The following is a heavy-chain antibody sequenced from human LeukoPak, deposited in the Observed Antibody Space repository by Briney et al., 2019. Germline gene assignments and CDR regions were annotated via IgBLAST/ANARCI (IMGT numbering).Heavy chain of an antibody. V-gene: IGHV1-8*01. D-gene: IGHD2-2*02. Sequence: GASVKVSCKASGYTFTSYDINWVRQATGQGLEWMGWMNPYSGNTGYAQKFQGRVTMTRNTSISTAYMELSSLRSEDTAVYYCASGIVVVPAAIQGYSYGYFPDAFDIWGQGTMVTVSS. J-gene: IGHJ3*02. CDR1: GYTFTSYD. CDR2: MNPYSGNT. CDR3: ASGIVVVPAAIQGYSYGYFPDAFDI.